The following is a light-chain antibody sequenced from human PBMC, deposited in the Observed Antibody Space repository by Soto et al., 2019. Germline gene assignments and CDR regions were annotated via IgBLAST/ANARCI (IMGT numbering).Light chain of an antibody. V-gene: IGLV2-14*01. J-gene: IGLJ1*01. Sequence: QSVLTQPPSASGSPGQSVTIPSTGTSSDVGGYDHVSWYQQHPGKAPKLMIYEVSNRPSGVSNRFSGSKSGNTASLTISGLQPEDEADYYCSSYTTSSTVVFGTGTKVSVL. CDR2: EVS. CDR1: SSDVGGYDH. CDR3: SSYTTSSTVV.